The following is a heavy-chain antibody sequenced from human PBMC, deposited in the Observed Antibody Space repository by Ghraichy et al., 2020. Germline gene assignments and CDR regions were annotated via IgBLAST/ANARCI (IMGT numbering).Heavy chain of an antibody. CDR1: GFTFSSYA. V-gene: IGHV3-23*01. J-gene: IGHJ5*02. CDR2: ISGSGGST. Sequence: GGSLRLSCAASGFTFSSYAMSWVRQAPGKGLEWVSAISGSGGSTYYADSVKGRFTISRDNSKNTLYLQMNSLRAEDTAVYYCAKATHYDSSGSLDPWGQETLVTVSS. CDR3: AKATHYDSSGSLDP. D-gene: IGHD3-22*01.